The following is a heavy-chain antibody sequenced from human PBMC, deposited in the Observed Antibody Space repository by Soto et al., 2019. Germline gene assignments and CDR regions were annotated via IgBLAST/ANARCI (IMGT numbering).Heavy chain of an antibody. D-gene: IGHD2-2*01. V-gene: IGHV3-74*01. CDR1: GFTLSSYW. CDR2: INSDGSTT. J-gene: IGHJ5*02. CDR3: ARVPILGYCSGTSCYQPNWFDP. Sequence: GGSLRLSCVASGFTLSSYWMHWIRQAPGKGLVWISRINSDGSTTTYADSVKGRFTISRDNAKNTVYLQMNSLRAEDTAVYYCARVPILGYCSGTSCYQPNWFDPWGQGTLVTVSS.